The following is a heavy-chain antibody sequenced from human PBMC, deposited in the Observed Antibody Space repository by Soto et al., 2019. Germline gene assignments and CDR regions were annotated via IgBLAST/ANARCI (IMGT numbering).Heavy chain of an antibody. J-gene: IGHJ4*02. D-gene: IGHD3-22*01. CDR3: AKPRGYYDSSGYPTPDY. Sequence: EEQLVESGGGLVQPGGSLRLSCAASGFTFSDYNMNWVRQAPGKGLEWVSYISSSSGTMYYADSVKGRFTISRDNAKNSLYLQMNSLRAEDTAVYYCAKPRGYYDSSGYPTPDYWGQGTLVPVSS. CDR1: GFTFSDYN. CDR2: ISSSSGTM. V-gene: IGHV3-48*01.